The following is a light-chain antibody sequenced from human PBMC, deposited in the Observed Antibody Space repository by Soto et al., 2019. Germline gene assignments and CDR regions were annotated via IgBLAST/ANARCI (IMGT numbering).Light chain of an antibody. V-gene: IGKV1-39*01. J-gene: IGKJ5*01. CDR3: QHYHSYPYT. CDR2: AAS. Sequence: DIQMTQSPSSLSASVGYRVTITCRASQTITTHVNWYQQKPGKAPKLLIYAASSLQSGVPSRFSGSRSGTKFTLAISSLQPEDFATYYCQHYHSYPYTFGQGTRLEI. CDR1: QTITTH.